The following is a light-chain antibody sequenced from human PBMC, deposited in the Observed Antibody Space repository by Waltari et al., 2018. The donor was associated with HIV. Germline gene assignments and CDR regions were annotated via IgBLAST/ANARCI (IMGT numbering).Light chain of an antibody. Sequence: AIRLTQSPSSVSASTGARVTLTCRASQDISSYLVWYQQKPGRAPELLIYAGFALQSGVPSRFSGSGSGTDFTLTISSLQSEDFATYYCQQYYSYPLTFGQGTRLEI. CDR3: QQYYSYPLT. CDR2: AGF. CDR1: QDISSY. V-gene: IGKV1-8*01. J-gene: IGKJ5*01.